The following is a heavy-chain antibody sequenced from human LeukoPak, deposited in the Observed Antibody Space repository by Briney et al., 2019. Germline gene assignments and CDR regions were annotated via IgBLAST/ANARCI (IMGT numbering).Heavy chain of an antibody. CDR3: AKVYCNYRGFDY. D-gene: IGHD1-7*01. J-gene: IGHJ4*02. V-gene: IGHV3-23*01. CDR2: ISGSGGST. CDR1: GFTFSSYA. Sequence: GGSLRLSCAASGFTFSSYAMSWVRQAPGKGRECGSAISGSGGSTYYADSVKGRFTISRDNSKNTLYLQMNSLRAEDTAVYYCAKVYCNYRGFDYWGQGTLVTVSS.